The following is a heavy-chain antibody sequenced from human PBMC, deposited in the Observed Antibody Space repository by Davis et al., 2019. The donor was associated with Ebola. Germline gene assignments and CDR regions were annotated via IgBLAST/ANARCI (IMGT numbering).Heavy chain of an antibody. CDR1: GFTFSSYG. V-gene: IGHV3-48*02. J-gene: IGHJ5*02. CDR2: ISSRSGTI. D-gene: IGHD3-22*01. CDR3: ARDIYYDSSGRHWFDP. Sequence: GESLKISCAASGFTFSSYGMHWVRQASGKGLEWVSYISSRSGTIYYADSVKGRFTISRDNAQNSLYLQMNSLRDEDTAVYYCARDIYYDSSGRHWFDPWGQGTLVTVSS.